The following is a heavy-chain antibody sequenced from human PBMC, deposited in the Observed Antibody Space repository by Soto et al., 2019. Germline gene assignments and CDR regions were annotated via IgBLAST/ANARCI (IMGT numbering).Heavy chain of an antibody. Sequence: QVQLVQSGAEVKKPGASVKVSCKASGYTFTTYGISWVRQAPGQGLEWMGWISAYNGNTKYAQKPQGRVTMTTDTSTRTAYMELRSLRSADTAVYYCAIETSIAAADYWGQGTLVTVSS. CDR1: GYTFTTYG. V-gene: IGHV1-18*01. CDR2: ISAYNGNT. D-gene: IGHD6-13*01. J-gene: IGHJ4*02. CDR3: AIETSIAAADY.